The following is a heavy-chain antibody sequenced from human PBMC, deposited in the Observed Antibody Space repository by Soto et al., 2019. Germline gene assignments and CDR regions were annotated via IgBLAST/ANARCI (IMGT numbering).Heavy chain of an antibody. CDR2: INHSGST. J-gene: IGHJ5*02. Sequence: SETLSLTCAVYGGSFSGYYWSWIRQPPGKGLEWIGEINHSGSTNYNPSLKSRVTISVDTPKNQFSLKLSSVTAADTAVYYWARGGRTIFYWFDPWGQGTLVTVSS. CDR1: GGSFSGYY. D-gene: IGHD3-9*01. V-gene: IGHV4-34*01. CDR3: ARGGRTIFYWFDP.